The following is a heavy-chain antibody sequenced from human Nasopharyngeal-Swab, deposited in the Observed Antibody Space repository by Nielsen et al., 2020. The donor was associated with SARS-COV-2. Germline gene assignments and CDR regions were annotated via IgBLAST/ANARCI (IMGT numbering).Heavy chain of an antibody. Sequence: GGSLRLSYVVSGVIFSDYWMHWVRQAPGKGLVWVSRVNEDGSRTDYADSVRGRFTISRDNAKNTLYLQMNSLRVEDTAVYYCVKHQGSSSDQWGQGTLVTVSS. CDR3: VKHQGSSSDQ. J-gene: IGHJ4*02. V-gene: IGHV3-74*01. CDR1: GVIFSDYW. CDR2: VNEDGSRT.